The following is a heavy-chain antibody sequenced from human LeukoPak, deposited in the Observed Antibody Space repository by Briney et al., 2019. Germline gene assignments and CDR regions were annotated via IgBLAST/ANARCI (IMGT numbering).Heavy chain of an antibody. CDR2: ISGSGGST. V-gene: IGHV3-23*01. CDR3: AKDGTKDSSGYYHHDAFDI. D-gene: IGHD3-22*01. J-gene: IGHJ3*02. CDR1: GFTFSSYA. Sequence: PGGSLRLSCAASGFTFSSYAMSWVRQAPGKGLEWVSAISGSGGSTYYADSVKGRFTISRDNSKNTLYLQMNSLRAEDTAVYYCAKDGTKDSSGYYHHDAFDIWGQGTMVTVSS.